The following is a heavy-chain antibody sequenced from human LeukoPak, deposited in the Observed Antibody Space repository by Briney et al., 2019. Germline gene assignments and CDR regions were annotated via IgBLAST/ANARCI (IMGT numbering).Heavy chain of an antibody. CDR2: INHSGST. Sequence: SETLSLTCAVYGGSFSGYYWSWIRQPPGKGLEWIGEINHSGSTNYNPSLKSRVTISVDTSKNRFSLKLSSVTAADTAVYYCARRDIVATIDYWGQGTLVTVSS. D-gene: IGHD5-12*01. CDR1: GGSFSGYY. V-gene: IGHV4-34*01. J-gene: IGHJ4*02. CDR3: ARRDIVATIDY.